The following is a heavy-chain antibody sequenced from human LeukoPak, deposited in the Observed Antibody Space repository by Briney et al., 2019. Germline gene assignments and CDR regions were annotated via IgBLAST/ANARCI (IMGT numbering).Heavy chain of an antibody. V-gene: IGHV4-34*01. Sequence: SETLSLTCAVYGGSFSGYYWSWIRQPPGKGLEWIGEINHSGSTNYNPSLKSRVTISGDTSKSQFSLRLSSVTAADTAVYYCARATYGDNRWFDPWGQGTLVTVSS. CDR1: GGSFSGYY. CDR2: INHSGST. CDR3: ARATYGDNRWFDP. J-gene: IGHJ5*02. D-gene: IGHD4-17*01.